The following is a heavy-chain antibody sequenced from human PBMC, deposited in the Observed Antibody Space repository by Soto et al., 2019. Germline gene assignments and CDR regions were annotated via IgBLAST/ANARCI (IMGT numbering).Heavy chain of an antibody. Sequence: PGGSLRLSCAASGFTFSSYAMSWVRQAPGKGLEWVSAISGSGGSTYYADSVKGRFTISRDNSKNTLYLQMNSLRAEDTAVYYCAKGIYYYGSGSYRIFDYYYGMDVWGQGTTVTVSS. CDR3: AKGIYYYGSGSYRIFDYYYGMDV. V-gene: IGHV3-23*01. D-gene: IGHD3-10*01. CDR1: GFTFSSYA. CDR2: ISGSGGST. J-gene: IGHJ6*02.